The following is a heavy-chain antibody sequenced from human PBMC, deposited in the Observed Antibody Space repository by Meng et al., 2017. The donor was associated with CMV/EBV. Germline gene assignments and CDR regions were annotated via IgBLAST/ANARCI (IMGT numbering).Heavy chain of an antibody. D-gene: IGHD1-26*01. V-gene: IGHV3-30*04. Sequence: GESLKISCAAPGFTFSSYAMHWVRQAPGKGLEWVAVISYDGSNKYYADSVKGRFTISRDNSKNTLYLQMNSLRAEDTAVYYCAREAHEGSYNWFDPWGQGTLVTVSS. CDR1: GFTFSSYA. CDR2: ISYDGSNK. J-gene: IGHJ5*02. CDR3: AREAHEGSYNWFDP.